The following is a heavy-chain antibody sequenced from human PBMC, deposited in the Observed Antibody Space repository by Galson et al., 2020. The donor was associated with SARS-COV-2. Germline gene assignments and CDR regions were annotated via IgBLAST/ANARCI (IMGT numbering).Heavy chain of an antibody. CDR3: ARRSSWSAGWSYYMDV. D-gene: IGHD6-6*01. J-gene: IGHJ6*03. CDR1: GYSFTSYW. CDR2: IDPSDSYT. Sequence: HGESLKISCKGSGYSFTSYWISWVRQMPGKGLEWMGRIDPSDSYTNYSPSFQGHVTISADKSISTAYLQWSSLKASDTAMYYCARRSSWSAGWSYYMDVWGKGTTVTVSS. V-gene: IGHV5-10-1*01.